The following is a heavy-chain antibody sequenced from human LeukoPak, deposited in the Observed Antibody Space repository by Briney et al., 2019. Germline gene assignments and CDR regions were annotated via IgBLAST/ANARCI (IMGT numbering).Heavy chain of an antibody. Sequence: PSETLSLTCTVSGGSISSYYWSWIRQPPGKGLEWIGYIYYSGSTNYNPSLKSRVTISVDTSKNQFSLKLSSVTAADTAVYYCARDVSAAAGTLAFWFDPWGQGTLVTVSS. D-gene: IGHD6-13*01. V-gene: IGHV4-59*01. CDR2: IYYSGST. J-gene: IGHJ5*02. CDR1: GGSISSYY. CDR3: ARDVSAAAGTLAFWFDP.